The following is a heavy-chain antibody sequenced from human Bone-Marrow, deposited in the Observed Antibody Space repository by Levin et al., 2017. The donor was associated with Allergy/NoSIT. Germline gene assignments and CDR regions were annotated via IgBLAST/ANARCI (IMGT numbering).Heavy chain of an antibody. J-gene: IGHJ6*02. CDR3: ARDRWHGGSHYTPYYYGMDV. V-gene: IGHV1-18*01. CDR1: GYTFTSYG. CDR2: ISAYNGNT. Sequence: KSGGSLRLSCKASGYTFTSYGFTWVRQAPGQGLEWMGWISAYNGNTDHAQKFRGRVTMTTDTSTSTAYMELESLRSDDTAIYYCARDRWHGGSHYTPYYYGMDVWGQGTTVTVSS. D-gene: IGHD1-26*01.